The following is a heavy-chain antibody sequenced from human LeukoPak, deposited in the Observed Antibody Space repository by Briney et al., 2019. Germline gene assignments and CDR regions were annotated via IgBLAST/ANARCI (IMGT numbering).Heavy chain of an antibody. J-gene: IGHJ4*02. CDR3: AKGYCSGGSCPDGYYFDY. D-gene: IGHD2-15*01. Sequence: LRLSCAGSGFTFSSYGMHWVRQAPGKGLGGEAVISSDGSNKYYADSVKGRFTISRDNSKNTLYLQMNSLRAEVTAVYYCAKGYCSGGSCPDGYYFDYWGQGTLVTVSS. CDR2: ISSDGSNK. V-gene: IGHV3-30*18. CDR1: GFTFSSYG.